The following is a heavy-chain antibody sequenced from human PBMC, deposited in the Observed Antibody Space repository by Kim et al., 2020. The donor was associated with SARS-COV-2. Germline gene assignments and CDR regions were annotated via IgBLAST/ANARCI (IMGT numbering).Heavy chain of an antibody. CDR3: ARDSGAGYSYPLFDY. V-gene: IGHV4-34*01. D-gene: IGHD5-18*01. Sequence: SETLSLTCAVYGGSFSGYYWSWIRQPPGKGLEWIGEINHSGSTNYNPSLKSRVTISVDTSKNQFSLKLSSVTAADTAVYYCARDSGAGYSYPLFDYWGQGTLVTVSS. CDR2: INHSGST. CDR1: GGSFSGYY. J-gene: IGHJ4*02.